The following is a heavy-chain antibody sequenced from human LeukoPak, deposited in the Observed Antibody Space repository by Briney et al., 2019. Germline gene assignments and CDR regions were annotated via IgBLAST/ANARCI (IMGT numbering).Heavy chain of an antibody. V-gene: IGHV6-1*01. D-gene: IGHD7-27*01. CDR3: ARDPVTGDRFDY. J-gene: IGHJ4*02. CDR2: TYYRSRWYN. CDR1: GDSVSSKSAA. Sequence: SQTLSLTFAISGDSVSSKSAAWNRIRQSPSRGLEWLGRTYYRSRWYNDYAVSVKSRITINPDTSKNQFSLQLNSVTPEDTAVYYCARDPVTGDRFDYWGQGTLVTVSS.